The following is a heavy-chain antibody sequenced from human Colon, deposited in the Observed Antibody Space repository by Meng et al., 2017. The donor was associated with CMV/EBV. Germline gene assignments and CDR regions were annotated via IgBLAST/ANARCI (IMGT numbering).Heavy chain of an antibody. D-gene: IGHD6-13*01. CDR2: TYYRSKWYN. Sequence: SSNSAAWNWIRQSPSRGLEWLGRTYYRSKWYNDYAVSVKSRITINPDTSKNQFSLQLNSVTPEDTAVHYCAREGTGYSSSWYGNWFDPWGQGTLV. CDR3: AREGTGYSSSWYGNWFDP. J-gene: IGHJ5*02. CDR1: SSNSAA. V-gene: IGHV6-1*01.